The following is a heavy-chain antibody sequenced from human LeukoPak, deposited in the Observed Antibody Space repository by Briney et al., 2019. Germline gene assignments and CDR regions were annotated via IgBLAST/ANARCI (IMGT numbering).Heavy chain of an antibody. Sequence: GGSLRLSCAASGFTFDDYAMHWVRQGPGKGLEWVCFISGAGSTTYYADSAKGRFTISRDNSKNSLYLQMNSLTTEDIAFYYCAKDTKFYYDFSAGYFDFWGQGTLVTVSS. J-gene: IGHJ4*02. CDR3: AKDTKFYYDFSAGYFDF. CDR1: GFTFDDYA. D-gene: IGHD3-22*01. CDR2: ISGAGSTT. V-gene: IGHV3-43*02.